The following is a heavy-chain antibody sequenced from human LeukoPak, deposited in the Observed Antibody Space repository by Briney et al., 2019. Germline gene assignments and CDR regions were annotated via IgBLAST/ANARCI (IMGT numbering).Heavy chain of an antibody. Sequence: SETLSLTCAVSGGSISSGGYSWSWIRQPPGKGLEWIGYIYHSGSTYYNPSLKSRVTISVDRSKNQFSLKLSFVTAADTAVYYCARGGDLFYGGNSGFFDYWGQGTLVTVSS. CDR2: IYHSGST. V-gene: IGHV4-30-2*01. J-gene: IGHJ4*02. CDR3: ARGGDLFYGGNSGFFDY. D-gene: IGHD2-21*02. CDR1: GGSISSGGYS.